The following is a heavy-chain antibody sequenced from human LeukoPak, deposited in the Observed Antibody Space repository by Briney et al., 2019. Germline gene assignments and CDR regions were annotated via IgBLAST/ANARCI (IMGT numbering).Heavy chain of an antibody. CDR1: GVSISSGGYY. CDR2: IYYSGST. J-gene: IGHJ3*02. Sequence: SETLSLTCTVSGVSISSGGYYWSWIRQHPGKGLEWIVYIYYSGSTYYNPSLKSRVTISVDTSKNQFSLKLSSVTAADTAVYYCARERSHCGGDCFGLDAFDIWGQGTMVTVSS. V-gene: IGHV4-31*03. D-gene: IGHD2-21*02. CDR3: ARERSHCGGDCFGLDAFDI.